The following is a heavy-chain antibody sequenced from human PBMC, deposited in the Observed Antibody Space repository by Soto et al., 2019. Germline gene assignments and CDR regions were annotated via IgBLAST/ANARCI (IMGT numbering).Heavy chain of an antibody. CDR2: ISYDGSNK. CDR1: GFTFSSYA. V-gene: IGHV3-30-3*01. CDR3: ARDRGAVAGQYFDY. Sequence: PGGSLRLSCAASGFTFSSYAMHWVRQAPGKGLEWVAVISYDGSNKYYADSVKGRFTISRDNSKNSLYLRMNSLRAEDTAVYYCARDRGAVAGQYFDYWGQGTLVTVSS. D-gene: IGHD6-19*01. J-gene: IGHJ4*02.